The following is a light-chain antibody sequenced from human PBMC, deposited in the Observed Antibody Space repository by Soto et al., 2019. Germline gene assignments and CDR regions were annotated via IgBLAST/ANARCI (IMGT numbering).Light chain of an antibody. CDR2: LGS. J-gene: IGKJ1*01. V-gene: IGKV2-28*01. CDR1: QSLLHSNGCNY. CDR3: MQALQIRVE. Sequence: DSVMTQFPLSLSVTPGEPASISCRSSQSLLHSNGCNYLDWYVQKPGQSPQLLIYLGSNRASGVPDRFSGSGSGTDFTLTISRVEAEDVGVYYCMQALQIRVEFGQGTKVEIK.